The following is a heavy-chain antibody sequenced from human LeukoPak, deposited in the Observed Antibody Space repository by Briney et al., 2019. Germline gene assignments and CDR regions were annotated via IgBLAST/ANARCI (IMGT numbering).Heavy chain of an antibody. CDR1: GFSFSSYS. J-gene: IGHJ4*02. CDR2: IYSGGST. D-gene: IGHD3-9*01. Sequence: SGGSLRLSCAASGFSFSSYSMNWVRQAPGKGLEWVSVIYSGGSTYYADSVKGRFTISRDNSENTLYLQMNSLRAEDTAVYYCARDILTGTDYWGQGTLVTVSS. V-gene: IGHV3-53*01. CDR3: ARDILTGTDY.